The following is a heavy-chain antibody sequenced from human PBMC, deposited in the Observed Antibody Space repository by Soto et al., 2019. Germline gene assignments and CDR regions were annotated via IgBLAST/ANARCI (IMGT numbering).Heavy chain of an antibody. CDR2: ISSNSGST. V-gene: IGHV3-64*04. CDR3: ARSGWEQWSPLLAYYYYGMDV. J-gene: IGHJ6*02. Sequence: PGGSLRLSCSASGFTFSSYAMHWVRQAPGKGLEYVSAISSNSGSTYYADSVKGRFTISRDNAKNSLYLQMNSLRAEDTAVYYCARSGWEQWSPLLAYYYYGMDVWGQGTTVTVSS. CDR1: GFTFSSYA. D-gene: IGHD6-19*01.